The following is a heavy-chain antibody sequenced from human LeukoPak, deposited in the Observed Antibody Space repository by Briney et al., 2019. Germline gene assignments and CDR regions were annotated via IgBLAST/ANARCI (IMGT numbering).Heavy chain of an antibody. V-gene: IGHV4-4*07. CDR1: GGSISSYY. D-gene: IGHD2-2*01. Sequence: SETLSLTCTVSGGSISSYYWSWIRQPAGKGLEWIGRIYTSGSTNYNPSLKSRVTMSVDTSKNQFSLKLSSVTAADTAVYYCASGYQLLRRDYYYMDVWGKGTTVTVSS. CDR2: IYTSGST. J-gene: IGHJ6*03. CDR3: ASGYQLLRRDYYYMDV.